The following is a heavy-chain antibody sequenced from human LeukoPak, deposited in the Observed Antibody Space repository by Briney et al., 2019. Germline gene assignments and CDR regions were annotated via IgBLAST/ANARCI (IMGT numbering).Heavy chain of an antibody. CDR3: ARDQNYAFDN. J-gene: IGHJ4*02. D-gene: IGHD1-7*01. Sequence: PGGSLRLSCTASGFPFVEYSMNWVRQVPGKGLEWISYIGIDSGNTKYADSVRGRFTISADKAKNSLYLQMNSLRVEDTAVYYCARDQNYAFDNWGQGTLVSVAS. V-gene: IGHV3-48*01. CDR2: IGIDSGNT. CDR1: GFPFVEYS.